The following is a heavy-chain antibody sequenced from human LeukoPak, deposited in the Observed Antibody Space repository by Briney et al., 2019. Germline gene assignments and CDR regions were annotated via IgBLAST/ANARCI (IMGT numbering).Heavy chain of an antibody. CDR3: ARYVVRGALDY. J-gene: IGHJ4*02. V-gene: IGHV3-53*01. Sequence: GGSLRLSCAASGFTFGTYTMHWVRQAPGKGLEWVSVIYSGGSTDYADSVKGRFTISRDNSKNTVYLQMSSLRAEDTAVYYCARYVVRGALDYWGQGTLVTVSS. CDR2: IYSGGST. D-gene: IGHD3-10*01. CDR1: GFTFGTYT.